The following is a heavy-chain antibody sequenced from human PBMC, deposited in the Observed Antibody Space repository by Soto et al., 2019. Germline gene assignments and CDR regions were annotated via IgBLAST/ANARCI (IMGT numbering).Heavy chain of an antibody. CDR3: ARDRSLLRNIVVVVAATYYFDY. V-gene: IGHV1-46*03. CDR2: IDPSGGST. J-gene: IGHJ4*02. Sequence: ASVKVSCKASKYTFTSYYMHWVRQAPGQGLEWMGMIDPSGGSTTYAEKFQGRVTMTRDTSTSTVYMELSSLRSEDTAVYYCARDRSLLRNIVVVVAATYYFDYWGQGTLVTVSS. CDR1: KYTFTSYY. D-gene: IGHD2-15*01.